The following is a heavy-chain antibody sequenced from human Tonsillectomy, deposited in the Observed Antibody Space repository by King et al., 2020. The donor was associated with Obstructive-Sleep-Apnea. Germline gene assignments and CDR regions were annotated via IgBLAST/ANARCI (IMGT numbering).Heavy chain of an antibody. J-gene: IGHJ5*02. CDR3: AREGYGP. V-gene: IGHV4-38-2*02. Sequence: QLQESGPGLVKPSETLSLTCTVSGYSINSGYYWGWIRQPPGKGLEWIGSVYHRGNTYYNPSLKSRVTTPAHTSQNQFSLRLFSVTAADTAVYYCAREGYGPWGQGALVTVSS. D-gene: IGHD5-12*01. CDR1: GYSINSGYY. CDR2: VYHRGNT.